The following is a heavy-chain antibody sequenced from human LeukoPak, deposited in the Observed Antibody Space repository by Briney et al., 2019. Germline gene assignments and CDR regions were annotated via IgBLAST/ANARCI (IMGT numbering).Heavy chain of an antibody. CDR1: GCTFSSYG. CDR3: AKDSLDIVVVPAAIGEGFDY. Sequence: PGGSLRLSWAASGCTFSSYGMHWVRQAPGKGLEWVAFIRYDGSNKYYADSVKGRFTISRDNSKNTLYLQMNSLRAEDTAVYYCAKDSLDIVVVPAAIGEGFDYWGQGTLVTVSS. D-gene: IGHD2-2*02. CDR2: IRYDGSNK. J-gene: IGHJ4*02. V-gene: IGHV3-30*02.